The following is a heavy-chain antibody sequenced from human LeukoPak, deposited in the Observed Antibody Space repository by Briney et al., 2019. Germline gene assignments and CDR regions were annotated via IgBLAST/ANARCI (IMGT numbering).Heavy chain of an antibody. V-gene: IGHV4-39*01. Sequence: SETLSLTCTVSGGSISSSSYYWGWIRQPPGKGLEWIGSIYYSGSTYYNPSLKSRVTISVDTPKNQFSLKLSSVTAADTAVYYCARHYYDSSGYRDAFDIWGQGTMVTVSS. CDR3: ARHYYDSSGYRDAFDI. CDR2: IYYSGST. CDR1: GGSISSSSYY. J-gene: IGHJ3*02. D-gene: IGHD3-22*01.